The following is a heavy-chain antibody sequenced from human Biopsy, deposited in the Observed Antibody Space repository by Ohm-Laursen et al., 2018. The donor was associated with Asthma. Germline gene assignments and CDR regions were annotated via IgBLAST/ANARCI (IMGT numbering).Heavy chain of an antibody. CDR3: AHRLCIGGACYDAFDI. V-gene: IGHV2-5*02. J-gene: IGHJ3*02. D-gene: IGHD2-8*02. CDR2: IYLDDDK. Sequence: PTQTLTLTCTFSGFSLTTTGVGVAWIRQPPGKALEWLARIYLDDDKRYSSSLKSRLTITKDTSKNQVVLTMTNMDPVDTATYHCAHRLCIGGACYDAFDIWGQGTMVTVSS. CDR1: GFSLTTTGVG.